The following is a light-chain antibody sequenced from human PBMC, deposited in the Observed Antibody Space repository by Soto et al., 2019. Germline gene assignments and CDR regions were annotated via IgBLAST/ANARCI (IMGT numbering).Light chain of an antibody. Sequence: DIVFTQSPATLSLSPGEPATLSCRASQSVMSYLAWYQQKPGQAPRLLIYGASIRATGIPDRFSGNGSGTYFDLTISRLEPEDFAVYYCQQYDTSSTFGQGTKVDIK. V-gene: IGKV3-20*01. CDR1: QSVMSY. J-gene: IGKJ1*01. CDR2: GAS. CDR3: QQYDTSST.